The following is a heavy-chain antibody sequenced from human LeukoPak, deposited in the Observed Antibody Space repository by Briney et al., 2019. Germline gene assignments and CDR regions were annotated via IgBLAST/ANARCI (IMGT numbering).Heavy chain of an antibody. Sequence: GGSLRLSCAASGFTFSSYAMSWVRQAPGKGLEWVSVISGSGCSTYYAESVQGRFTISGDNSNNTAYLQMNSLRAESTAVYYCAKSRGYYDSSGYDYYYYMDVWGKGTTVTVSS. D-gene: IGHD3-22*01. CDR2: ISGSGCST. CDR1: GFTFSSYA. CDR3: AKSRGYYDSSGYDYYYYMDV. V-gene: IGHV3-23*01. J-gene: IGHJ6*03.